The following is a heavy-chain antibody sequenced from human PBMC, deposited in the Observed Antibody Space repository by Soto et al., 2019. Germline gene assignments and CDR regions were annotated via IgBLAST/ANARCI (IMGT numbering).Heavy chain of an antibody. Sequence: ASVKVSCKASGYTFTGYYMHWLRQAPGQGLEWMGWINPNSGGTNYAQKFQGRVTMTRDTSISTAYMELSRLRSDDPAVYYCARSVYDFWSGQVVYYYYGMDVWGQGTTVTVSS. CDR2: INPNSGGT. J-gene: IGHJ6*02. V-gene: IGHV1-2*02. CDR3: ARSVYDFWSGQVVYYYYGMDV. D-gene: IGHD3-3*01. CDR1: GYTFTGYY.